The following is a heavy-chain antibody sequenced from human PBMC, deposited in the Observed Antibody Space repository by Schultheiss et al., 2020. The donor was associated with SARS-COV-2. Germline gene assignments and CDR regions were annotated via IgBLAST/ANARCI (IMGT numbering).Heavy chain of an antibody. CDR2: ISGSGGST. D-gene: IGHD3-3*01. J-gene: IGHJ6*03. CDR1: GFTFSSYD. CDR3: AVFSDYDFWSGYMDV. Sequence: GGSLRLSCAASGFTFSSYDMHWVRQATGKGLEWVSAISGSGGSTYYADSVKGRFTISRDNSKNTLYLQMNSLRAEDTAVYYCAVFSDYDFWSGYMDVWGKGTTVTVSS. V-gene: IGHV3-23*01.